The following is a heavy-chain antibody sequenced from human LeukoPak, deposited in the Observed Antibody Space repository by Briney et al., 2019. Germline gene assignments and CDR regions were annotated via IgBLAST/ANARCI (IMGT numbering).Heavy chain of an antibody. CDR1: GASVNSGSYY. Sequence: SETLSLTCTASGASVNSGSYYWSWIRQSPGKGLEWIGYIFYGGSTNYNPSLKSRVTISGDTSKNQLSLKLSSVTAADTAVYYCARHPRAGAFDIWGQGTMATVSS. D-gene: IGHD3-10*01. CDR2: IFYGGST. J-gene: IGHJ3*02. V-gene: IGHV4-61*01. CDR3: ARHPRAGAFDI.